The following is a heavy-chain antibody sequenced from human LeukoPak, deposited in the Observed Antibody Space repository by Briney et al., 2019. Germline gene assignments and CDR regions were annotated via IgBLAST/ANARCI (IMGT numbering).Heavy chain of an antibody. CDR3: ARAGSSGWYGEY. V-gene: IGHV4-59*01. Sequence: PSETLSLTCTVSGGSISSNYWSWIRQPPGKGLECIGYIYYNGNTNYSPSLKSRLTMSVDASKNQFSLRLRSVTAADTAVYYCARAGSSGWYGEYWGQGILVTVSS. CDR1: GGSISSNY. CDR2: IYYNGNT. D-gene: IGHD6-19*01. J-gene: IGHJ4*02.